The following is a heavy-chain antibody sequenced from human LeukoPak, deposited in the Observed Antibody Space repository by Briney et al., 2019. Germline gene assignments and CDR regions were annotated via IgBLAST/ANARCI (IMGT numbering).Heavy chain of an antibody. Sequence: PGGSLRLSCAASGFTFSSYGMHWVRQAPGKGLEWVAVIPYDGSNKYYADSVKGRFTISRDNSKNTLCLQMNSLRAEDTAVYYCARPVAGHTYGHFDYWGQGALVTVSS. D-gene: IGHD5-18*01. CDR1: GFTFSSYG. CDR3: ARPVAGHTYGHFDY. V-gene: IGHV3-30*03. CDR2: IPYDGSNK. J-gene: IGHJ4*02.